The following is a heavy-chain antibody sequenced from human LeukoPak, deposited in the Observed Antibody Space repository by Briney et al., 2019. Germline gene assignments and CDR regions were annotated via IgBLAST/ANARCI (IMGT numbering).Heavy chain of an antibody. CDR2: ISRTSHTI. CDR3: ARSTYYYDSSGYLYPSFFDY. D-gene: IGHD3-22*01. J-gene: IGHJ4*02. V-gene: IGHV3-48*02. CDR1: GFTFSSYS. Sequence: GGSLRLSCAASGFTFSSYSMNWVRQAPGKGLEWVAYISRTSHTIYYADSVKGRFTISRDNAKNSLYLQMNSLRDEDTAVYYCARSTYYYDSSGYLYPSFFDYWGQGNLVTVSS.